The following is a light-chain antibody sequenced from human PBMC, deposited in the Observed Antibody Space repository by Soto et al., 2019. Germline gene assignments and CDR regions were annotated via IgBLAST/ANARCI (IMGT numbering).Light chain of an antibody. Sequence: QSVLTQPPSVSGTLGQRVIISCSGSRSNIGVNTVNWYRQLPGTAPKLLIYVDDERPSGVPDRFSGSKSGTSASLAISGLQSEDEADFYCNSYTTSTTWVWVFGGGTKLTVL. V-gene: IGLV1-44*01. CDR2: VDD. CDR3: NSYTTSTTWVWV. CDR1: RSNIGVNT. J-gene: IGLJ3*02.